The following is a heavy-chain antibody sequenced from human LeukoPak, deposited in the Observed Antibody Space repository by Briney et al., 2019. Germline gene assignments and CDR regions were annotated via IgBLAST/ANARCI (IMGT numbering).Heavy chain of an antibody. D-gene: IGHD2-21*02. Sequence: SETLSLICTVSGGPISSTSYYWGWIRQPPGKGLEWIGNIYYSGSTYYNPFLKSRVIISVDTSKNQFSLKLSSVTAADTAVYHCARLQSGDSGDHWGQGTLVTVSS. CDR1: GGPISSTSYY. CDR3: ARLQSGDSGDH. J-gene: IGHJ4*02. CDR2: IYYSGST. V-gene: IGHV4-39*01.